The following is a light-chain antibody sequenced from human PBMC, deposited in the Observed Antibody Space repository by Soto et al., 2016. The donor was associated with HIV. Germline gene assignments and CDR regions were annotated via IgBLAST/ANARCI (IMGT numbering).Light chain of an antibody. Sequence: SYVVTQPPSVSVAPGKTARITCGANNIGSKSVHWYRQRSGQAPVLVIYDDRDRPSGIPEQFSGSNSGNTATLTISRVEVGDEADYYCQVWDSSSDHVIFGGGTRLTVL. CDR1: NIGSKS. CDR3: QVWDSSSDHVI. CDR2: DDR. V-gene: IGLV3-21*04. J-gene: IGLJ2*01.